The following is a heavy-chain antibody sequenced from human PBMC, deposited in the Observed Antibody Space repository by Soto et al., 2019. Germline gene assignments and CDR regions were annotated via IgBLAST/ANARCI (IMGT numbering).Heavy chain of an antibody. V-gene: IGHV3-23*01. CDR3: ARAISSSWSYFDY. J-gene: IGHJ4*02. D-gene: IGHD6-13*01. CDR1: VFTFSIYA. Sequence: SVFTFSIYAMSWVRQSPGKGPEWVSTISGNGGTSYSDFVRGRFTISRDNSKNTLYLQMSSLRAEDTAVYYCARAISSSWSYFDYWGQGTLVTV. CDR2: ISGNGGT.